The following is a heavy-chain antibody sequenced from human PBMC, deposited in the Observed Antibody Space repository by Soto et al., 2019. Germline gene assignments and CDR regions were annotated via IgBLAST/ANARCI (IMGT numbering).Heavy chain of an antibody. CDR2: IIPIFGTA. Sequence: SVKVSCKASGATFSSYAISWVRQALGQGLEWMGGIIPIFGTANYAQKFQGRVTITADESTSTAYMELSSLRSEDTAVYYCARAGPATYYYDSSGYYNWFDPWGQGTLVTVSS. CDR3: ARAGPATYYYDSSGYYNWFDP. J-gene: IGHJ5*02. D-gene: IGHD3-22*01. CDR1: GATFSSYA. V-gene: IGHV1-69*13.